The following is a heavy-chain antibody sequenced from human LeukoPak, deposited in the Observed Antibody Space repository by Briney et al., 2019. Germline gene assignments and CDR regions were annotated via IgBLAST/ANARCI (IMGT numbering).Heavy chain of an antibody. D-gene: IGHD2-15*01. CDR1: VYTFTGYY. J-gene: IGHJ3*02. V-gene: IGHV1-2*02. CDR3: ATQRSYCRGGSCYLGAFDI. Sequence: ASVNVSCKASVYTFTGYYMHWVRQAPGQGLEWMGWINPNSGGTNYAQKFQGRVTMTRDTSISTAYMELSRLRSDDTAVYYYATQRSYCRGGSCYLGAFDIWGQGTMVTVSS. CDR2: INPNSGGT.